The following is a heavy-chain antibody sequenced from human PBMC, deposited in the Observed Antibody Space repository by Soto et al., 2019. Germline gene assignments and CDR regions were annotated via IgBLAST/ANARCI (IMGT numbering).Heavy chain of an antibody. V-gene: IGHV5-51*01. J-gene: IGHJ4*02. CDR2: IYPGNSDT. CDR1: GDNFANYW. D-gene: IGHD3-9*01. CDR3: AEHVYDTVLKKTY. Sequence: PGEFMRVSWRGAGDNFANYWIGWMSQIPGKGLEWMGIIYPGNSDTRYSPSFQGQVTISADTSISTAYLEWSSLKASDTAIFYCAEHVYDTVLKKTYRGQGTLDPVS.